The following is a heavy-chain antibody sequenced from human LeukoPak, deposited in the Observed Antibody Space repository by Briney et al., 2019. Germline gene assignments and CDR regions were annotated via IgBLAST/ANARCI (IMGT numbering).Heavy chain of an antibody. D-gene: IGHD5-18*01. CDR1: GGSFSAYY. V-gene: IGHV4-34*01. Sequence: SETLSLTCAVYGGSFSAYYWTWIRQPPGKGLEWIGEINHSGSSNYNSSLRSRVTISVDTSYKQFSLRLSSVTAADTTVYYCAPRGDIEHSYVYGKWFDPWGQGTRVTVSS. J-gene: IGHJ5*02. CDR2: INHSGSS. CDR3: APRGDIEHSYVYGKWFDP.